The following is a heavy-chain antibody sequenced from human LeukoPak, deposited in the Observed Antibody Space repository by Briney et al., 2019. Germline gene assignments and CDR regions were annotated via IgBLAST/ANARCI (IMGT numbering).Heavy chain of an antibody. CDR1: GGSISSGNYY. D-gene: IGHD2-2*01. Sequence: SQTLSLTCTVSGGSISSGNYYWSWIRQPAGKGLEWIGRIYTSGSTNYNPSLKSRVTISVDTSKNQFSLKLSSVTAPDTAVYYCARDNNWEYQLLRVFDVWGQGTMVTVSS. J-gene: IGHJ3*01. V-gene: IGHV4-61*02. CDR2: IYTSGST. CDR3: ARDNNWEYQLLRVFDV.